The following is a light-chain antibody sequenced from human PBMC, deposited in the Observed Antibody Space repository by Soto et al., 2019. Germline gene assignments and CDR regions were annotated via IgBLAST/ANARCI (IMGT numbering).Light chain of an antibody. CDR1: QSVSSD. V-gene: IGKV3-15*01. CDR3: QQYYSTPPD. CDR2: GAS. J-gene: IGKJ4*01. Sequence: ESVLTQSPGTLSLSPGERATLSCRASQSVSSDLAWYHQKPGQAPRLLIYGASTRATGIPARFSGSGSGTDFTLTISSLQAEDVAVYYCQQYYSTPPDFGGGTKVDI.